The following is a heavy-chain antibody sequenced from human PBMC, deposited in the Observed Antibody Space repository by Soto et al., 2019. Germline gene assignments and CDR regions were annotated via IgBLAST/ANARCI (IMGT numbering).Heavy chain of an antibody. CDR1: GFTFSSYA. D-gene: IGHD3-9*01. CDR2: ISGSGGST. CDR3: AKGPLPYDILTGYFGY. Sequence: GGSLRLSCAASGFTFSSYAMSWVRQAPGKGLEWVSAISGSGGSTYYADSVKGRFTISRDNSKNTLYLQMNSLRAEDTAVYYCAKGPLPYDILTGYFGYWGQGTLVTVSS. V-gene: IGHV3-23*01. J-gene: IGHJ4*02.